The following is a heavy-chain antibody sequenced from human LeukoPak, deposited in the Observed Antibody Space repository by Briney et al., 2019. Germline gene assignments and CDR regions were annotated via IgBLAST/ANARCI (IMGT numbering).Heavy chain of an antibody. CDR1: GVTFGTYN. CDR2: ISTSSSYK. CDR3: AREWTYCGGDCYSSPFDY. Sequence: GGSLRLSCAASGVTFGTYNMNWVRQAPGKGLEWVSSISTSSSYKYYADSLKGRFTISRDNAKNSLYLHMDSLRAEDTAVYYCAREWTYCGGDCYSSPFDYWGQGTLVTVSS. J-gene: IGHJ4*02. V-gene: IGHV3-21*01. D-gene: IGHD2-21*02.